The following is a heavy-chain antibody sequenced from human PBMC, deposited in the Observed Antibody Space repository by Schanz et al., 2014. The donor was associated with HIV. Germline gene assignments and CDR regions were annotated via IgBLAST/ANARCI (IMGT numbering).Heavy chain of an antibody. CDR3: AKSEGSLWFGELPSGFDL. V-gene: IGHV3-9*01. Sequence: EVQLVESGGGLVQPGRSLRLSCTGSGFTFDDYVMYWVRQAPGKGLEWVSGISWNSGSIGYADSVKGRFTISRDNAKNSLYLQMHSLRAEDTALYYCAKSEGSLWFGELPSGFDLWGRGIVVTVSS. D-gene: IGHD3-10*01. J-gene: IGHJ2*01. CDR1: GFTFDDYV. CDR2: ISWNSGSI.